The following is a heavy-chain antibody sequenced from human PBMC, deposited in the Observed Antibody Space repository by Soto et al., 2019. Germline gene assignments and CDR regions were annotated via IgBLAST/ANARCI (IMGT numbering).Heavy chain of an antibody. J-gene: IGHJ6*02. D-gene: IGHD6-13*01. CDR3: ASGLQQLVRSTRYYYCYGMDV. CDR1: GDSVSNNGAA. CDR2: TYYRSKWFN. Sequence: PSQTLSLTCAISGDSVSNNGAAWNWIRQSPSGGLEWLGRTYYRSKWFNDYAVSVKSRITISPDTSKNQFSLQLNAVTPDDTAVYYCASGLQQLVRSTRYYYCYGMDVWGQGTTVTVSS. V-gene: IGHV6-1*01.